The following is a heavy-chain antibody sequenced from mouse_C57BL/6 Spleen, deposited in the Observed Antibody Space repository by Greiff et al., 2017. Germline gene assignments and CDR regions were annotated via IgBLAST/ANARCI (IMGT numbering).Heavy chain of an antibody. J-gene: IGHJ1*03. Sequence: QVQLQQSGAELARPGASVKLSCKASGYTFTSYGISWVKQRTGQGLEWIGEIYPSSGNTYYNEKFKGKATLTADKSSSTAYMELRSLTSEDSAVYFCSTAQRYFDVWGTGTTVTVSS. CDR1: GYTFTSYG. CDR3: STAQRYFDV. V-gene: IGHV1-81*01. CDR2: IYPSSGNT. D-gene: IGHD3-2*02.